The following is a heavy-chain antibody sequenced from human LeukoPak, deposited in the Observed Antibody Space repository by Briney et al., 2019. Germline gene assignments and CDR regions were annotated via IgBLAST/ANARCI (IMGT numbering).Heavy chain of an antibody. J-gene: IGHJ4*02. CDR1: GFTFSSYG. D-gene: IGHD3-3*01. Sequence: GGSLRLSCAASGFTFSSYGMHWVRQAPGKGLEWVAVISYDGSNKYYADSVKGRFTISRDNAKNSVYLEMNSLRADDTAVYYCARSARLMKGVVEVTALDDWGQGTLVAVSS. CDR2: ISYDGSNK. CDR3: ARSARLMKGVVEVTALDD. V-gene: IGHV3-30*03.